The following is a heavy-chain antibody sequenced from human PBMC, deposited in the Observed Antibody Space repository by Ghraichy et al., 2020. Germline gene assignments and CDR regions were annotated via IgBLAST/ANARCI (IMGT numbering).Heavy chain of an antibody. D-gene: IGHD6-13*01. CDR2: ISGSGGST. CDR3: AKDSAAAGTDYPGLFDY. V-gene: IGHV3-23*01. Sequence: GGSLRLSCAASGFTFSSYAMSWVRQAPGKGLEWVSAISGSGGSTYYADSVKGRFTISRDNSKNTLYLQMNSLRAEDTAVYYCAKDSAAAGTDYPGLFDYWGQGTLVTVSS. CDR1: GFTFSSYA. J-gene: IGHJ4*02.